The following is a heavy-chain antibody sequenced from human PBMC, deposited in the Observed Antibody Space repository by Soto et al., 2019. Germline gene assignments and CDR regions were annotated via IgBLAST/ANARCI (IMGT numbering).Heavy chain of an antibody. CDR2: IYYSGST. Sequence: SETLSLTCTVSGGSISSYYWSWIRQPPGKGLEWIGYIYYSGSTNYNPSLKSRVTISVDTSKNQFSLKLSSVTAADTAVYYCARFGYSTNIGIDYWGQGTLVTVSS. CDR1: GGSISSYY. CDR3: ARFGYSTNIGIDY. J-gene: IGHJ4*02. D-gene: IGHD3-22*01. V-gene: IGHV4-59*12.